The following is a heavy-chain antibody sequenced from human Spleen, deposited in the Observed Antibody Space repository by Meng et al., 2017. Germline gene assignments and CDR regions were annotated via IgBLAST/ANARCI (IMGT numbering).Heavy chain of an antibody. CDR3: TRDPQGWTGQRYHYYGMDV. CDR2: IRSKAYGGTT. D-gene: IGHD6-19*01. J-gene: IGHJ6*02. CDR1: GFTFSNYA. V-gene: IGHV3-49*04. Sequence: GESLKISCAASGFTFSNYAMSWVRQAPGKGLEWVGFIRSKAYGGTTEYAASVKGRFTISRDDSKSIAYLQMNSLKTEDTAVYYCTRDPQGWTGQRYHYYGMDVWGQGTTVTVSS.